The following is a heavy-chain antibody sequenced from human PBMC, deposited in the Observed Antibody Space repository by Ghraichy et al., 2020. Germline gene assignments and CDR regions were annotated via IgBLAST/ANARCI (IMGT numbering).Heavy chain of an antibody. CDR3: ARDSYTSTWYPHWFDP. V-gene: IGHV4-59*01. CDR2: IYYSGST. Sequence: SCTVSGDSISGYYWSWIRQPPGKGLEWIGYIYYSGSTNVNPSLKSRVTISVDTSKNQFSLKLNSVTAADTAVYYCARDSYTSTWYPHWFDPWGQGTLVTVSS. D-gene: IGHD6-13*01. J-gene: IGHJ5*02. CDR1: GDSISGYY.